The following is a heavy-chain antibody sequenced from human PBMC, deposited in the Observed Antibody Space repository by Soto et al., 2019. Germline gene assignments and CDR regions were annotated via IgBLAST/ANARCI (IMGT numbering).Heavy chain of an antibody. V-gene: IGHV4-59*01. CDR2: IYYSGST. J-gene: IGHJ4*02. Sequence: SETLSLTCTVSGGSISRYYWSWIRQPPGKGLEWIGYIYYSGSTNYNPSLKSRVTISVDTSKNQFSLKLSPMIAADTAVYFCARTTFYDVFTAYYSLFDYWGQGTMVTVSS. CDR3: ARTTFYDVFTAYYSLFDY. CDR1: GGSISRYY. D-gene: IGHD3-9*01.